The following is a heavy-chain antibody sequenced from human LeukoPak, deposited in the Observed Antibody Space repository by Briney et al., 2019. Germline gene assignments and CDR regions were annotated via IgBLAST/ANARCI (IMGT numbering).Heavy chain of an antibody. V-gene: IGHV4-38-2*02. CDR1: GYSISSGYY. CDR3: ASPYGY. CDR2: IYHSGST. J-gene: IGHJ4*02. Sequence: PSEALSLTCTVSGYSISSGYYWGWILQPPGKGLEWIGSIYHSGSTYYNPSLKSRVTISVDTSKNQFSLKLSSVTAADTAVYYCASPYGYWGQGTLVTVSS. D-gene: IGHD4-17*01.